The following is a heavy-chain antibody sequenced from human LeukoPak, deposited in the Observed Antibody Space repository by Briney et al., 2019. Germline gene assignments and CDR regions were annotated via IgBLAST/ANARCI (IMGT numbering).Heavy chain of an antibody. Sequence: SETLSLTCTVSHYSISSNYYWGWIGQPPGKGLEWIGSIYHSGSTYYNPSLKSRVTISVDTSKNQFSLKLTSGTAADTAVYYCARSSGYMSYWGQGTLVTVSS. CDR1: HYSISSNYY. V-gene: IGHV4-38-2*02. D-gene: IGHD3-22*01. CDR3: ARSSGYMSY. J-gene: IGHJ4*02. CDR2: IYHSGST.